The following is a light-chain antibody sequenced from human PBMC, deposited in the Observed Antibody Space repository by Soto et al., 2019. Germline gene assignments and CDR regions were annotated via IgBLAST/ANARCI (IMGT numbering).Light chain of an antibody. Sequence: DIQMTQSPSSVSASVGDRVTITCRASQSITSWLAWYQQKPGKAPKLLISAAANLQSGVPSRFSGSGSGTDFTLTISRLQPEDFATYYCQQGNSFPISFGLGTRLEIK. V-gene: IGKV1-12*01. CDR3: QQGNSFPIS. J-gene: IGKJ5*01. CDR2: AAA. CDR1: QSITSW.